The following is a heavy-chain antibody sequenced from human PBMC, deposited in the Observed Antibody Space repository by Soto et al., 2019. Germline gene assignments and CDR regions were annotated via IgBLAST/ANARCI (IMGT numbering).Heavy chain of an antibody. CDR1: GFTFFTYA. D-gene: IGHD6-19*01. Sequence: WGSLRLSCAASGFTFFTYAINFFRHSPWKGLEWVSSTPGSGGSAYYADSVRGRFTISRDNSKNTVYLQLDSLRPEDSAIYYCAKGGSSGWFYFDFWGQGTQVTVSS. V-gene: IGHV3-23*01. J-gene: IGHJ4*02. CDR3: AKGGSSGWFYFDF. CDR2: TPGSGGSA.